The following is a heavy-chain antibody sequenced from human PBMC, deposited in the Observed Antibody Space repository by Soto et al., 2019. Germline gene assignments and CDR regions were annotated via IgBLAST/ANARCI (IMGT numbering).Heavy chain of an antibody. CDR3: ARLEITATTWRVGGPKRNGWFDP. V-gene: IGHV4-39*01. D-gene: IGHD1-7*01. CDR1: GGSIRSSTYY. J-gene: IGHJ5*02. Sequence: NPSETLSLTCTVSGGSIRSSTYYWGWIRQPPGKGLEWIGNIYYSGSTYYNPSLKSRVTISVDTSKNQFSLELSSVTAADTAVYYCARLEITATTWRVGGPKRNGWFDPWGQGTLVTVSS. CDR2: IYYSGST.